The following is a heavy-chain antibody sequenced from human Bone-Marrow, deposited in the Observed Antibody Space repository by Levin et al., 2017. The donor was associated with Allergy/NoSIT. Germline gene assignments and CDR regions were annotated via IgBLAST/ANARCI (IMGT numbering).Heavy chain of an antibody. CDR2: IRSKANSYAT. CDR1: GFTFRGSA. CDR3: TRLGDGTGPTPDYYYYDGMDV. D-gene: IGHD3/OR15-3a*01. J-gene: IGHJ6*02. Sequence: LSLTCAASGFTFRGSAMHWVRQASGKGLEWVGRIRSKANSYATAYAASVKGRFTISRDDSKNTAYLQMNSLKTEDTAVYYCTRLGDGTGPTPDYYYYDGMDVWGQGTTVTVSS. V-gene: IGHV3-73*01.